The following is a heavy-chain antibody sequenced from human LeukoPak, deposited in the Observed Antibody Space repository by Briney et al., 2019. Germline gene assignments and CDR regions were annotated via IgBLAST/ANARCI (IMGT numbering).Heavy chain of an antibody. CDR1: GYTFTGYY. Sequence: GASVKVSCKASGYTFTGYYMHWVRQAPGQGLEWMGWINPNSGGTNYAQKFQGWVTMTRDTSISTAYMELSRLRSDDTAVYYCARDLTYYDSSGYSYWGQGTLVTVSS. CDR2: INPNSGGT. V-gene: IGHV1-2*04. D-gene: IGHD3-22*01. CDR3: ARDLTYYDSSGYSY. J-gene: IGHJ4*02.